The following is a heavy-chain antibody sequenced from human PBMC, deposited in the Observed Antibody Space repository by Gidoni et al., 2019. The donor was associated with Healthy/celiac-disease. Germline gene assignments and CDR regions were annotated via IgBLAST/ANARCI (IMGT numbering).Heavy chain of an antibody. V-gene: IGHV3-30*18. D-gene: IGHD3-22*01. CDR3: AKDLGNYYDSSGLFSYDY. CDR1: GFTFSSHG. J-gene: IGHJ4*02. CDR2: ISYDGSNK. Sequence: QVQLVESGGGVVQPGRSMRLACAASGFTFSSHGMHWVRQAPGKGLEWVAVISYDGSNKYYADSVKGRFTISRDNSKNTLYLQMNSLRAEDTAVYYCAKDLGNYYDSSGLFSYDYWGQGTLVTVSS.